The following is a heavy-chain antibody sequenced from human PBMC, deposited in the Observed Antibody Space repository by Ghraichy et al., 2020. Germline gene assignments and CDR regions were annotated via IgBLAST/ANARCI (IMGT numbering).Heavy chain of an antibody. D-gene: IGHD3-3*01. CDR1: GFTFSSYS. Sequence: GGSLRLSCAASGFTFSSYSMNWVRQAPGKGLEWVSYISSSSSTIYYADSVKGRFTISRDNAKNSLYLQMNSLRAEDTAVYYCARPLLSVTIFGVVNPWDYYGMDVWGQGTTVTVSS. J-gene: IGHJ6*02. CDR3: ARPLLSVTIFGVVNPWDYYGMDV. CDR2: ISSSSSTI. V-gene: IGHV3-48*01.